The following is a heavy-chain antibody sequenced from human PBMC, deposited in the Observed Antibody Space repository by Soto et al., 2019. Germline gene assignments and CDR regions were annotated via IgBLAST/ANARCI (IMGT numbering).Heavy chain of an antibody. Sequence: LRLSCAASGSTFSDYAMHWVRQPPGKGLEWVAIISSDGKNTYYGDSVKGRFTISRDDSTSTLSLQMNGLRPEDTAVYFCARVHCTTELCSGLYFYYALDVWGQGTTVTVSS. CDR2: ISSDGKNT. CDR3: ARVHCTTELCSGLYFYYALDV. J-gene: IGHJ6*02. CDR1: GSTFSDYA. D-gene: IGHD2-21*01. V-gene: IGHV3-30*01.